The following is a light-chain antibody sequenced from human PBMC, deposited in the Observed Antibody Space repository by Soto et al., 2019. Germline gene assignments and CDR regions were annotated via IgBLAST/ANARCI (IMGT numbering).Light chain of an antibody. CDR2: GAS. CDR3: QQYGSSLCT. J-gene: IGKJ2*02. Sequence: EIVLTQSPGTLSLSPGERATLSCRASQTVSSSYLAWYQQKLGQAPRLLIYGASSRATGIPDRFSGSGSGTDFTLTISRLEPEDFAVYYCQQYGSSLCTFGQGTKLEI. V-gene: IGKV3-20*01. CDR1: QTVSSSY.